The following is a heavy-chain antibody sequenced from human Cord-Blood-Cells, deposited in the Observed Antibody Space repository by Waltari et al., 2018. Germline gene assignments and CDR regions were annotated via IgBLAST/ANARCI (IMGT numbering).Heavy chain of an antibody. CDR2: MNPNSGNT. Sequence: QVQLVQSGAEVKKPGASVKVSCKASGYTFPSYDINWVRQATGPGLEWMGWMNPNSGNTGYAQKFQGRVTITRNTSISTAYMELSSLRSEDTAVYYCARAPRGFWSGYYNYFDYWGQGTLVTVSS. CDR1: GYTFPSYD. J-gene: IGHJ4*02. D-gene: IGHD3-3*01. V-gene: IGHV1-8*03. CDR3: ARAPRGFWSGYYNYFDY.